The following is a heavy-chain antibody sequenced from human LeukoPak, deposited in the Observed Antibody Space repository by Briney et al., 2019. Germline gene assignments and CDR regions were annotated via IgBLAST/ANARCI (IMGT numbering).Heavy chain of an antibody. D-gene: IGHD1-26*01. CDR1: GFTFSSYS. CDR3: ARDPSGDYYYYMDV. Sequence: QAGGSLRLSCVASGFTFSSYSMNWVRQAPGKGLEWVSYISSSSSTIYYADSVKGRFTISRDNAKNSLYLQMNSLRAEDTAVYYCARDPSGDYYYYMDVWGKGTTVTVSS. CDR2: ISSSSSTI. J-gene: IGHJ6*03. V-gene: IGHV3-48*01.